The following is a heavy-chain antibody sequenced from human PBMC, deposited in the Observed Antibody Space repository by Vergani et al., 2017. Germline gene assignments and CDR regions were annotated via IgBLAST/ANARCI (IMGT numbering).Heavy chain of an antibody. CDR2: IRYDGSNK. J-gene: IGHJ4*02. V-gene: IGHV3-30*02. CDR1: GFSFSTYG. CDR3: ARDRSLAVAGTFDY. Sequence: QVQLVESGGGVVQPRGSLRLSCAASGFSFSTYGMHWVRQAPGRGLEWVAFIRYDGSNKYYADSVKGRFTISRDNSKNTLYLQMNSLRAEDTAVYYCARDRSLAVAGTFDYWGQGTLVTVSS. D-gene: IGHD6-19*01.